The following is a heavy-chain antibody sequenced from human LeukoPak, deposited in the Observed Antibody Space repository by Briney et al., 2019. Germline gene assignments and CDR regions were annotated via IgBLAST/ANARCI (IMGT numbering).Heavy chain of an antibody. J-gene: IGHJ6*02. CDR3: ARDAVDTANAV. D-gene: IGHD5-18*01. V-gene: IGHV3-74*01. Sequence: GGSLRLSCAASGFTFTTYWMHWVRQAPGKGLVWVSHINSDGSTTSYADSVKGRFTISRDNAKNTLYLQMNSLRAEDTAVYYCARDAVDTANAVWGQGTRVTVSS. CDR2: INSDGSTT. CDR1: GFTFTTYW.